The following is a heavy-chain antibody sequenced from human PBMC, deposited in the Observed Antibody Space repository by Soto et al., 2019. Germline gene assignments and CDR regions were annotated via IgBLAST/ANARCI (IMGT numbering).Heavy chain of an antibody. V-gene: IGHV3-21*01. CDR1: GFTFSSYA. Sequence: GGSLRLSCAASGFTFSSYAMHWVRQAPGGGLEWVASISSGGIYIYYADSVEGRFTISRDNAKNSLYLQINSLRVGDTAMYYCARTGRVADTEVSDFWGQGTLVTVSS. CDR3: ARTGRVADTEVSDF. D-gene: IGHD6-19*01. J-gene: IGHJ4*02. CDR2: ISSGGIYI.